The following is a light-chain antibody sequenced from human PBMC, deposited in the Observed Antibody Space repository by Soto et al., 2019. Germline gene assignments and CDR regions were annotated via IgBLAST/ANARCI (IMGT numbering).Light chain of an antibody. CDR3: QQYGSSPHT. V-gene: IGKV3-20*01. Sequence: EIVLTQSPGTVSLSPGERATLSCRASQSVSSSYLAWYQHKPGQAPRLLIYGASSRATGIPDRFSGSGSGTDFTLTISRLEPEDFAVYYWQQYGSSPHTFGQGTKLEIK. CDR2: GAS. J-gene: IGKJ2*01. CDR1: QSVSSSY.